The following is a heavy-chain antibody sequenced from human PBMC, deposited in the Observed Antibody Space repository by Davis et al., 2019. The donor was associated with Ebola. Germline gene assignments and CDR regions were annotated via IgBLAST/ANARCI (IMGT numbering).Heavy chain of an antibody. CDR3: AREGLYGDAHYYYYYYGMDV. Sequence: GGSLRLSCAASGFTFSSYSMNWVRQAPGKGLEWVSYISSSSSTIYYADSVKGRFTISRDNAKNSLYLQMNSLRDEDTAVYYCAREGLYGDAHYYYYYYGMDVWGQGTTVTVSS. D-gene: IGHD4-17*01. J-gene: IGHJ6*02. V-gene: IGHV3-48*02. CDR2: ISSSSSTI. CDR1: GFTFSSYS.